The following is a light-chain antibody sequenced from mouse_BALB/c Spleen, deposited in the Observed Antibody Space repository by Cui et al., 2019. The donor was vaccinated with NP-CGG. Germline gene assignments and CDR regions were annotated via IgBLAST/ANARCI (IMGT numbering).Light chain of an antibody. J-gene: IGLJ1*01. V-gene: IGLV1*01. CDR1: TGAVTTSNY. CDR3: ALWYSNHWV. CDR2: GTN. Sequence: QAVVTQESALTTSPGETVTLTCRSRTGAVTTSNYANWVQEKPDHLFTGLIGGTNNRAQGVPARFSGSLIGDKAALTLTGAQTEDEAIYFCALWYSNHWVFGGGTKLTVL.